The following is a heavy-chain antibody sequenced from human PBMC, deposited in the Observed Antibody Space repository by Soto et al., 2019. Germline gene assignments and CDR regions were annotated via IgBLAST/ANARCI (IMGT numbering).Heavy chain of an antibody. V-gene: IGHV3-23*01. J-gene: IGHJ6*02. CDR2: ISARGGTT. D-gene: IGHD3-10*01. CDR1: GFTFSNYA. Sequence: EVQLLESGGDLVQPEGSLRLSCEASGFTFSNYAMSWVRQAPGKGLEWVTGISARGGTTYYVDSVKGRFTISRDNSKNTLYLQMNALRAEDRAVYYCAKDRGFGAGHGMDVWGQGTTVTVSS. CDR3: AKDRGFGAGHGMDV.